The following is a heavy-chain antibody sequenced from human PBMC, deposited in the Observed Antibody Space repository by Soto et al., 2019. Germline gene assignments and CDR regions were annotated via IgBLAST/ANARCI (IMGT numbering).Heavy chain of an antibody. CDR1: GFTFSNAW. CDR2: IKSKTDGGTT. CDR3: TTCSQWLVPNWVVDI. J-gene: IGHJ3*02. V-gene: IGHV3-15*07. D-gene: IGHD6-19*01. Sequence: GGSLRLSCAASGFTFSNAWMNWVRQAPGKGLEWVGRIKSKTDGGTTDYAAPVKGRFTISREDSKNTLYLQMNSLKTEDTAVYYCTTCSQWLVPNWVVDIWGQGTMVTVSS.